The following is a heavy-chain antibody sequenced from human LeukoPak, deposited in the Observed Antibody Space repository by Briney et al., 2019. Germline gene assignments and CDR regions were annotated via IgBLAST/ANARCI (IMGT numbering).Heavy chain of an antibody. CDR3: AKDQGFGDPPSDY. CDR2: IIETGHST. J-gene: IGHJ4*02. V-gene: IGHV3-23*01. Sequence: PGGSLRLSCAASEFSLSRFAMSWVRQAPGKGLEWVSGIIETGHSTYYADSVKGRYTLSRDNSKDTLFLQMDSLRVEETAIYYCAKDQGFGDPPSDYWGQGTPVTVSA. CDR1: EFSLSRFA. D-gene: IGHD3-10*01.